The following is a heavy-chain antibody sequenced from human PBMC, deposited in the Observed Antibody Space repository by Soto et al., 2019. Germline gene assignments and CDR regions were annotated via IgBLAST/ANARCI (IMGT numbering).Heavy chain of an antibody. CDR3: AIPFEVISPDNRFXS. D-gene: IGHD3-16*02. J-gene: IGHJ5*01. V-gene: IGHV4-59*08. CDR2: IYYSGST. Sequence: SDTLCLTCTVSGGFISSDYWSWIRQPPGKGLEWIGYIYYSGSTNYNPSLKSRVTISVDTSKNQFSLKLSSVTAADTAIYYCAIPFEVISPDNRFXSWGLGTLVTVSS. CDR1: GGFISSDY.